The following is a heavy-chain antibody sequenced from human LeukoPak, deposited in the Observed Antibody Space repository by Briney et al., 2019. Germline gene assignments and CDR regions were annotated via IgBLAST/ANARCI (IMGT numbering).Heavy chain of an antibody. J-gene: IGHJ4*02. CDR2: ICGSSGST. CDR1: GFTFTRFG. Sequence: GGSLSLSCAASGFTFTRFGMTWVRQPPGKGLEWVSSICGSSGSTYYADSVKGRFTISRDNPKNTLYLQMNSQGSEDTAVYYLSKSRTRCVDSLGDYWGQGTLVTVSS. V-gene: IGHV3-23*01. CDR3: SKSRTRCVDSLGDY. D-gene: IGHD2-2*01.